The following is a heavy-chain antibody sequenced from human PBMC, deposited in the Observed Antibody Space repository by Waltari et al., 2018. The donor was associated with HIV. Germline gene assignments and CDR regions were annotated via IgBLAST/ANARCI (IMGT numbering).Heavy chain of an antibody. D-gene: IGHD6-13*01. J-gene: IGHJ6*02. CDR1: GFIFRNYG. CDR2: IWYDGSNK. V-gene: IGHV3-33*01. CDR3: ARDRSSSWYGRDYYYYGMDV. Sequence: QVQLVESGGGVVQSGRSLRLSCATSGFIFRNYGMHWVGQAPGKGLEWVAIIWYDGSNKYFADSVKGRFTISRDNSKNTLYLQMNSLRAEDTAVYYCARDRSSSWYGRDYYYYGMDVWGQGTTVTVSS.